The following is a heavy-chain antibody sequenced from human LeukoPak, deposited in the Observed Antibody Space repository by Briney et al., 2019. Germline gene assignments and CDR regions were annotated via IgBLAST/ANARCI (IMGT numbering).Heavy chain of an antibody. CDR3: AKDLIGLTPNSGSYYLDY. CDR1: GFTFSSYG. D-gene: IGHD1-26*01. CDR2: IRYDGSNK. V-gene: IGHV3-30*02. Sequence: SGGSLRLSCAASGFTFSSYGMHWVRQAPGKGLEWVAFIRYDGSNKYYADSVKGRFTISRDNSKNTLYLQMNSLRAEDTAVYYCAKDLIGLTPNSGSYYLDYWGQGTLVTVSS. J-gene: IGHJ4*02.